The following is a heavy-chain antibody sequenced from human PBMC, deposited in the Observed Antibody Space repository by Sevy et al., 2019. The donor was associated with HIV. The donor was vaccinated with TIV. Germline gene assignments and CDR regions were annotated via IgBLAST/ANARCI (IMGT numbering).Heavy chain of an antibody. CDR1: GDSVSSNSAA. CDR3: ARAXXSSDRFGVLGAFDF. CDR2: THYRSKWYN. Sequence: QSQTLSLTCAISGDSVSSNSAAWNWIRQSPSRGLEWLGRTHYRSKWYNDYAVSVKGRITINPDRSKNQFSLQLNSVTPXXXXXXYCARAXXSSDRFGVLGAFDFWGQGTMVTVSS. J-gene: IGHJ3*01. V-gene: IGHV6-1*01. D-gene: IGHD3-16*01.